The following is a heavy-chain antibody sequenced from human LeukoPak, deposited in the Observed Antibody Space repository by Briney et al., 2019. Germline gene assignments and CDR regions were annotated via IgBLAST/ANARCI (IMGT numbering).Heavy chain of an antibody. Sequence: GGSLRLSCEASGFTFDDYGMHWVRQAPGKGLEWVSTISWNSASVGYVDSVKGRFTISRDNAKKTLHLQMNSLRPEDTALYYCAKDYGYSSSWCDYWGQGTLVTVSS. D-gene: IGHD6-13*01. CDR1: GFTFDDYG. CDR2: ISWNSASV. V-gene: IGHV3-9*01. J-gene: IGHJ4*02. CDR3: AKDYGYSSSWCDY.